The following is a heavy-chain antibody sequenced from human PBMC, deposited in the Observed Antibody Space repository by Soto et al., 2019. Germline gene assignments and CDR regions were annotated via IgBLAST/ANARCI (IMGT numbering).Heavy chain of an antibody. Sequence: PWETLSLTCRVSGGSLNNFYWNWIRQTAGKGLEWIGRIHASGNTNYNPSLKSRATLSVDTSKNQFSLKVRSVTAADTAVYYCARSSHKESWFDPWGQGTLVTVSS. V-gene: IGHV4-4*07. CDR3: ARSSHKESWFDP. D-gene: IGHD6-19*01. J-gene: IGHJ5*02. CDR2: IHASGNT. CDR1: GGSLNNFY.